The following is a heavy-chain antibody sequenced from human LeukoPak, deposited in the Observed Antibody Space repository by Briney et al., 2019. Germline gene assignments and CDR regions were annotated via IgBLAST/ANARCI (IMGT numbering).Heavy chain of an antibody. V-gene: IGHV1-69*13. CDR3: AREERENYFDY. J-gene: IGHJ4*02. CDR1: GGTFSSYA. Sequence: GASVKVSCKASGGTFSSYAISWVRQAPGQGLEWMGGIIPIFGTANYAQKFQGRVTITADESTSTAYMELSSLRSKDTAVYYCAREERENYFDYWGQGTLVTVSS. D-gene: IGHD1-1*01. CDR2: IIPIFGTA.